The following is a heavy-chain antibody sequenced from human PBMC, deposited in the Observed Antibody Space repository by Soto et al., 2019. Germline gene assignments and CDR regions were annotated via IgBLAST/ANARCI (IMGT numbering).Heavy chain of an antibody. D-gene: IGHD3-3*01. J-gene: IGHJ5*02. CDR2: ISGSGGST. CDR3: AKVAVLRFLESYPRQSWFDP. CDR1: GFTFSSYA. V-gene: IGHV3-23*01. Sequence: AGGSLRLSXAASGFTFSSYAMSWVRQAPGKGLEWVSAISGSGGSTYYADSVKGRFTVSRDNSKNTLYLQMNSLRAEDTAVYYCAKVAVLRFLESYPRQSWFDPWGQGTLVTVSS.